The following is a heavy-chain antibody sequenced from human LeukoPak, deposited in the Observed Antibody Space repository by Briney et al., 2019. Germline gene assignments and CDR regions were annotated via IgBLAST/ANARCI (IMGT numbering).Heavy chain of an antibody. CDR2: IIPIFGTA. Sequence: TVKVSCKASGGTFSSYAISWVRQAPGQGLEWMGGIIPIFGTANYAQKFQGRVTITADESTSTAYMELSSLRSEDTAVYYCARARVNYGSVDLDYWGQGTLVTVSS. CDR1: GGTFSSYA. J-gene: IGHJ4*02. CDR3: ARARVNYGSVDLDY. V-gene: IGHV1-69*01. D-gene: IGHD3-10*01.